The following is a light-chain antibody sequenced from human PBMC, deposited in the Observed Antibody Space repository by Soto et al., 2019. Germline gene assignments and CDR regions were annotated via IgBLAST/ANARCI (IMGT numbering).Light chain of an antibody. CDR2: VAS. V-gene: IGKV1-39*01. CDR3: KQSYSTPRT. J-gene: IGKJ1*01. CDR1: QSITSY. Sequence: IEMTQSPSSMSASVGDRVTITCRASQSITSYSNCYQQKPGKAHKLLIYVASNLQVCVPSRFSGSGSVTEFTRTIRILQTEDFATYYSKQSYSTPRTFGQGTTVEIQ.